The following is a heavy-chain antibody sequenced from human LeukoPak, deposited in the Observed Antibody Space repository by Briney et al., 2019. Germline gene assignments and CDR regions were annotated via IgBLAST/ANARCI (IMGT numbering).Heavy chain of an antibody. CDR2: IKQDGSEK. Sequence: SGGSLRLSCAASGFTFSSYWMSWVRQAPGKGLEWVANIKQDGSEKSYVDSVKGRFTISRDNAKNSLYLQMNSLRAEDTAVYYCARTRGQDYFDYWGQGTLVTVSS. D-gene: IGHD3-10*01. V-gene: IGHV3-7*01. CDR1: GFTFSSYW. CDR3: ARTRGQDYFDY. J-gene: IGHJ4*02.